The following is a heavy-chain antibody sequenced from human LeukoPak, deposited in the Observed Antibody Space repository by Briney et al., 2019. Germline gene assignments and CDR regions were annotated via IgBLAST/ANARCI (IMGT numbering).Heavy chain of an antibody. D-gene: IGHD2-15*01. V-gene: IGHV3-7*01. CDR2: IKQDGSEK. CDR3: ARHRSGGSQDDAFDI. J-gene: IGHJ3*02. Sequence: GGSLRLSCAASGFTFSSYSMNWVRQAPGKGLEWVADIKQDGSEKYYVHSVKGRFTISRQNAKNSLFLQMNSLRAEDTAVYYCARHRSGGSQDDAFDIWGQGTTVTVSS. CDR1: GFTFSSYS.